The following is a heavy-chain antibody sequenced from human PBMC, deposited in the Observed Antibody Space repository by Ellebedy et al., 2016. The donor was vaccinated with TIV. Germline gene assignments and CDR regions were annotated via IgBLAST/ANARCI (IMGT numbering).Heavy chain of an antibody. J-gene: IGHJ4*02. CDR1: GGTFRTDA. V-gene: IGHV1-69*13. CDR2: IIPLFDTP. Sequence: ASVKVSCKASGGTFRTDAFSWVRQAPGQGLEWMGLIIPLFDTPNYAQKLQGRVTISADESTSTVYMELSSLRSEDTAMYYCATSDCGADCSFVYWGQGTLVPVSS. CDR3: ATSDCGADCSFVY. D-gene: IGHD2-21*02.